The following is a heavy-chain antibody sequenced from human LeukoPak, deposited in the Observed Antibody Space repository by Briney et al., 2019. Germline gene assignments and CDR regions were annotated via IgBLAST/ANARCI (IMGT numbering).Heavy chain of an antibody. V-gene: IGHV3-23*01. CDR2: VRGTGSDT. J-gene: IGHJ4*02. Sequence: PGGSLRLSCAASGFTFSTYAMSWVRQAPGKGLEWVSAVRGTGSDTYYADSVKGRFTISRDNSENTLYLQMKSLRAEDTAVYYCARGDGYNFFDYWGQGTLVTVSS. CDR3: ARGDGYNFFDY. D-gene: IGHD5-24*01. CDR1: GFTFSTYA.